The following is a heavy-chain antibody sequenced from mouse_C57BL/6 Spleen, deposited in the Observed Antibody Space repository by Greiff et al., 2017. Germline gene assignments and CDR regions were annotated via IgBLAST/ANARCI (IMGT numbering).Heavy chain of an antibody. CDR2: LNPGSGGT. V-gene: IGHV1-54*01. CDR1: GYAFTNYL. Sequence: VQLQQSGAELVRPGTSVKVSCKASGYAFTNYLIEWVKQRPGQGLEWIGVLNPGSGGTNYNEKFKGKATLTADKSYSTAYMQLSSLTSEDAAVYFCARPPHYYGSSYGYFDVWGTGTTVTVSS. J-gene: IGHJ1*03. D-gene: IGHD1-1*01. CDR3: ARPPHYYGSSYGYFDV.